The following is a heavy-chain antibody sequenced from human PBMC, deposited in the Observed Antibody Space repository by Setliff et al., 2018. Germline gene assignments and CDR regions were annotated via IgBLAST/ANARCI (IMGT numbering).Heavy chain of an antibody. CDR3: AREGLPHVGAAFDI. Sequence: GASVKVSCKASGGTFSSYAISWVRQAPGQGLEWMGGIIPIFGTANYAQKFQGRVTITADESTSTAYMELSSLRSEDTAVYYCAREGLPHVGAAFDIWGQGTMGTVS. V-gene: IGHV1-69*13. D-gene: IGHD5-18*01. CDR2: IIPIFGTA. CDR1: GGTFSSYA. J-gene: IGHJ3*02.